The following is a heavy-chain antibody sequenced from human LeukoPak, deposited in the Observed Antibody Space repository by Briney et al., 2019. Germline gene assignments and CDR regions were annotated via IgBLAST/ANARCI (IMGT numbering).Heavy chain of an antibody. V-gene: IGHV3-23*01. CDR1: GFTFSSYA. D-gene: IGHD3-22*01. CDR2: ISGSGGST. J-gene: IGHJ4*02. Sequence: QSGGSLRLSCAASGFTFSSYAMSWVRQAPGKGLEWVSAISGSGGSTYYADSVKGRFTISRDNSKNTLYLQMNSLRAEDTAVYYCAKVARAYYYDGSGYLDYWGQGTLVTVSS. CDR3: AKVARAYYYDGSGYLDY.